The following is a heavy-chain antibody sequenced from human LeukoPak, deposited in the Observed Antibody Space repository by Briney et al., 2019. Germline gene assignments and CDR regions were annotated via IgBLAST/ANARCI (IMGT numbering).Heavy chain of an antibody. V-gene: IGHV1-69*13. J-gene: IGHJ4*02. Sequence: ASVKVSCKASVGTFSSYAISWVRQAPGQGLEWMGGIIPIFGTANYAQKFQGRVTITADESTSTAYMELSSLRSEDTAMYYCAREGEIGYDLSDYWGQGTLVTVSS. D-gene: IGHD5-12*01. CDR3: AREGEIGYDLSDY. CDR2: IIPIFGTA. CDR1: VGTFSSYA.